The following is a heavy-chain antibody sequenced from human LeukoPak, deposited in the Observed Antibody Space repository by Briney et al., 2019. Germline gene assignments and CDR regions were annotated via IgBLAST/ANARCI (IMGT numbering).Heavy chain of an antibody. CDR1: GFTFSSYG. J-gene: IGHJ4*02. Sequence: GGSLRLSCAASGFTFSSYGMHWVRQAPGKGLEWVAVISSDGGNKYYADSVKGRFTISRDDSKNTLYLQMNSLSAEDTAVYYCAKSYGSGTHPNDYWGQGILVTVSS. D-gene: IGHD3-10*01. CDR3: AKSYGSGTHPNDY. V-gene: IGHV3-30*18. CDR2: ISSDGGNK.